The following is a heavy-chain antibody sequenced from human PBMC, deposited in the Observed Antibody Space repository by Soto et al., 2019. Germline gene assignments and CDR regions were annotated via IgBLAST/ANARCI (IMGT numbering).Heavy chain of an antibody. CDR2: INPSGGRT. V-gene: IGHV1-46*01. CDR1: GYTFTTYS. Sequence: ASFKESCKASGYTFTTYSMHGVRQTLGHGLEWMGVINPSGGRTSYAQKFQDRVIITRDTYASKAYMDLSSLRSEDTAVYYCARGIATGQLDPWGQGTLVTVAS. CDR3: ARGIATGQLDP. J-gene: IGHJ5*02. D-gene: IGHD2-15*01.